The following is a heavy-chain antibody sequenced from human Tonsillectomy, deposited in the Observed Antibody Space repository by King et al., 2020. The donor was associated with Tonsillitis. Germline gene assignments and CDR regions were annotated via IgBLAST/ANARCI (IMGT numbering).Heavy chain of an antibody. V-gene: IGHV6-1*01. CDR1: GDSVSSNSDA. CDR3: ARAGGPVAGFDY. CDR2: TYSRYKWYN. Sequence: VQLQQSGPGLVKPSQTLSLPCAISGDSVSSNSDAWNCILQSPSRGLEWLGRTYSRYKWYNEYAVSVKSRITSNPDKSTNQFSMQLNSVTPEDTAVYYCARAGGPVAGFDYWGQGTLVTVSS. J-gene: IGHJ4*02. D-gene: IGHD6-19*01.